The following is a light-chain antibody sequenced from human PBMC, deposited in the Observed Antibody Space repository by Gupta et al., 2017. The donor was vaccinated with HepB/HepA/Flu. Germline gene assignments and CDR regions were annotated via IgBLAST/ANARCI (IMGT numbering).Light chain of an antibody. CDR2: AAS. Sequence: DIQLTQFPSFLSAAAGDTVTITCRATQGISNLLAWYQQKPGKAPTLLMYAASTLQSAVPSRFSGSGSGTEFTLTISGLQPEDLATYYWQHLDGYFLFGGGTKVEIK. V-gene: IGKV1-9*01. CDR1: QGISNL. J-gene: IGKJ4*01. CDR3: QHLDGYFL.